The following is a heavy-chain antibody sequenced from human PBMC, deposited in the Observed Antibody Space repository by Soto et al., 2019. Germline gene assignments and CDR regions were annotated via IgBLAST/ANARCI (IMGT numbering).Heavy chain of an antibody. V-gene: IGHV5-51*01. CDR3: TTGLSNGYYNFDY. Sequence: GESLKISCKGSGYSFTSYWIGWVRQMPGKGLEWMGIIYPGDSDTRYSPSFQGQVTISADKSISTAYLQMNSLKTEDTAVYYCTTGLSNGYYNFDYWGQGTPVTVSS. J-gene: IGHJ4*02. D-gene: IGHD3-22*01. CDR2: IYPGDSDT. CDR1: GYSFTSYW.